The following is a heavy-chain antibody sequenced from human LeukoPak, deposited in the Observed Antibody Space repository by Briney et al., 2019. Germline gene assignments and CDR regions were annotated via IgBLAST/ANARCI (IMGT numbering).Heavy chain of an antibody. J-gene: IGHJ6*04. CDR2: ISYDGTNK. CDR3: ARRLPTAGTVYYAMDV. D-gene: IGHD6-13*01. V-gene: IGHV3-30*04. CDR1: GFTFSSYS. Sequence: GGSLRLSCAASGFTFSSYSMHWVRQAPGKGLEWVAVISYDGTNKYYADSVKSRFTISRDNSENTLYLQMNSLGAEDTAVYYCARRLPTAGTVYYAMDVWGKGTTVTVSS.